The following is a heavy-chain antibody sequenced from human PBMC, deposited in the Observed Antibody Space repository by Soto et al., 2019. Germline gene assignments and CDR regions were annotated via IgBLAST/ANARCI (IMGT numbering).Heavy chain of an antibody. V-gene: IGHV1-58*01. CDR2: IVVGSGNT. J-gene: IGHJ6*02. CDR3: AADPYPYSNYVPYYYGMDV. D-gene: IGHD4-4*01. Sequence: SVKVSCKASGFTFTSSAVQWVRQARGQRLEWIGWIVVGSGNTNYAQKFQERVTITRDMSTSTAYMELSSLRSEDTAVYYCAADPYPYSNYVPYYYGMDVWGQGTTVTVS. CDR1: GFTFTSSA.